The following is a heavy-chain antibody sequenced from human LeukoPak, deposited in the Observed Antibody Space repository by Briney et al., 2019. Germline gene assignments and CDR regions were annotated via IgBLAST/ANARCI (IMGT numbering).Heavy chain of an antibody. J-gene: IGHJ5*02. CDR2: FDPEDGET. D-gene: IGHD3-10*02. CDR3: ICSQPARPNWFDP. CDR1: GYTLTELS. Sequence: ASVKVSCEVSGYTLTELSVHWVRQAPGKGLEWMGGFDPEDGETIYAQKFQGRVTMTEDTSTDTAYMELSSLRSEDTAVYYCICSQPARPNWFDPWGQGTLVTVSS. V-gene: IGHV1-24*01.